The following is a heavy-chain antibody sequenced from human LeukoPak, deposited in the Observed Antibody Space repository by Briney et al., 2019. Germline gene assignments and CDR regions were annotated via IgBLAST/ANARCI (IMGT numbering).Heavy chain of an antibody. Sequence: GGTLRLSCAASGFTFSNYGMSWVRQAPGKGLEWVSAISGSGGSTYYADSVKGRFTISRDNSENTLYPQMNSLRGDDTAVYYCAKDLDGSGMYGGLDYWGQGILVTVSS. J-gene: IGHJ4*02. CDR2: ISGSGGST. CDR3: AKDLDGSGMYGGLDY. V-gene: IGHV3-23*01. CDR1: GFTFSNYG. D-gene: IGHD6-19*01.